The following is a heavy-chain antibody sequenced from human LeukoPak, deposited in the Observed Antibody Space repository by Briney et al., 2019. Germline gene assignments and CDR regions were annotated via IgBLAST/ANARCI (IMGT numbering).Heavy chain of an antibody. CDR3: ARLLQLWSQFDY. Sequence: ASVKVSCKASGYTCTSYGISWVRQAPGQGLEWMGWISAYNGNTNCAQKLQGRVTMTTDTSTSTAYMELRSLRSDDTAVYYCARLLQLWSQFDYWGQGTLVTVSS. CDR1: GYTCTSYG. D-gene: IGHD5-18*01. J-gene: IGHJ4*02. CDR2: ISAYNGNT. V-gene: IGHV1-18*01.